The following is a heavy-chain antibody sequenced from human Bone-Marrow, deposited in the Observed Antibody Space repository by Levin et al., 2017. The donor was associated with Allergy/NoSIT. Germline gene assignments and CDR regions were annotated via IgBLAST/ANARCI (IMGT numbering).Heavy chain of an antibody. J-gene: IGHJ6*02. CDR3: AKDHRRIAAAGNRDINYYYYYGMDV. CDR2: ISGSGGST. V-gene: IGHV3-23*01. D-gene: IGHD6-13*01. Sequence: GGSLRLSCAASGFTFSSYAMSWVRQAPGKGLEWVSAISGSGGSTYYADSVKGRFTISRDNSKNTLYLQMNSLRAEDTAVYYCAKDHRRIAAAGNRDINYYYYYGMDVWGQGTTVTVSS. CDR1: GFTFSSYA.